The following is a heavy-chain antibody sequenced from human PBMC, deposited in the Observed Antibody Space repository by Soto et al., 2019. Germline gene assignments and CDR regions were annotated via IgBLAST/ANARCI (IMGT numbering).Heavy chain of an antibody. D-gene: IGHD3-16*02. CDR2: IYYSGST. V-gene: IGHV4-30-4*01. J-gene: IGHJ4*02. CDR3: ARGPFRWFGGVIAEFYYFDY. CDR1: GGSISSGDYY. Sequence: PSETLSLTCTVSGGSISSGDYYWSWIRQPPGKGLEWIGYIYYSGSTYYNPSLKSRVTISVDTSKNQFSLKLSSVTAADTAVCYCARGPFRWFGGVIAEFYYFDYWGQGTLVTVSS.